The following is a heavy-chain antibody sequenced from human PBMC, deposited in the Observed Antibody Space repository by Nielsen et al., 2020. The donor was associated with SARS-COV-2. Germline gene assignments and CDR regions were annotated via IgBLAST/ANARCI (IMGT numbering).Heavy chain of an antibody. CDR3: ARDNWGRMDV. D-gene: IGHD7-27*01. CDR2: ISSSGSYI. V-gene: IGHV3-21*01. Sequence: GGSLRLSCAASGLTFSIYSMMWVRQAPGKGLEWVSHISSSGSYIYYADSVKGRFTIFRDNAKNSVYLQMNSLRAEDTAVYYCARDNWGRMDVWGQGTTVTVSS. J-gene: IGHJ6*02. CDR1: GLTFSIYS.